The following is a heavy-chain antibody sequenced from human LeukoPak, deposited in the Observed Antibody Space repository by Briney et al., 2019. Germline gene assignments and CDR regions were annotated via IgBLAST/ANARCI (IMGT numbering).Heavy chain of an antibody. D-gene: IGHD1-7*01. CDR1: GFTFDDYA. Sequence: GGSLRLSCAASGFTFDDYAMHWVRQAPGKGLEWVSGISWNSGSIGYADSVKDRFTISRDNAKNSLYLQMNSLRAEDMALYYCAKDSELELRLGAFDIWGQGTMVTVSS. V-gene: IGHV3-9*03. CDR3: AKDSELELRLGAFDI. J-gene: IGHJ3*02. CDR2: ISWNSGSI.